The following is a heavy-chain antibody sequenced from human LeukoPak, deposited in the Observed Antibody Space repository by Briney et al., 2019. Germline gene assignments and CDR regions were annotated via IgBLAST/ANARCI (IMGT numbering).Heavy chain of an antibody. CDR2: IPYDGSNK. D-gene: IGHD4-23*01. Sequence: GSLRLSCAASGFTFSTYAMHWVRQAPGKGLEWVAVIPYDGSNKYYADSVKGRFTISRENSKNRLYLQMNSLRAEDTAVYYCARAEGYGGELDSWGQGTLVTVSS. CDR1: GFTFSTYA. V-gene: IGHV3-30*04. J-gene: IGHJ4*02. CDR3: ARAEGYGGELDS.